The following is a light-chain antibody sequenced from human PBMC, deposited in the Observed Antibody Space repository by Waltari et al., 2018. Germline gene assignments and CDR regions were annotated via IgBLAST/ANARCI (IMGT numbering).Light chain of an antibody. V-gene: IGKV4-1*01. CDR3: QQYYSIPRS. Sequence: DIVITKSPDSLAVSLGERATLHCKSSQSVLFSSNNENYLAWYQQKPGQPPKLRIYWASTRESGVPDRFSGSGSGTDFTLTISSLQAEDVAVYYCQQYYSIPRSFGQGTKLEIK. J-gene: IGKJ2*03. CDR2: WAS. CDR1: QSVLFSSNNENY.